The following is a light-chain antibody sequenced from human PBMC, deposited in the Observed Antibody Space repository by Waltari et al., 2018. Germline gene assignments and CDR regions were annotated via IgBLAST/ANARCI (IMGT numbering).Light chain of an antibody. CDR2: GAS. CDR3: QESYSTLYT. J-gene: IGKJ2*01. CDR1: QRIDTQ. Sequence: DIQLTQSPSSLSASVGDRVTITCRASQRIDTQLNWYQQKPGKAPQLLIFGASTLQSGVPSRFSGSGSGAEFTLTISSLQPEDIATFSCQESYSTLYTFGQGTKVEIK. V-gene: IGKV1-39*01.